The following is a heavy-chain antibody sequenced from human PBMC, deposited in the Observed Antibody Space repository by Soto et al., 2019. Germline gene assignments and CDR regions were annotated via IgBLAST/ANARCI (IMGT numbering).Heavy chain of an antibody. Sequence: PSETLSLTCTVSGGSISSGGYYGSWIRQHPGKGLEWIGYIYYSGSTYYNPSLKSRVTISVDTSKDQFSLKLSSVTAADTAVYYCARDFPYSSPARYGMDVWGQGTTVTVSS. J-gene: IGHJ6*02. CDR2: IYYSGST. CDR1: GGSISSGGYY. CDR3: ARDFPYSSPARYGMDV. D-gene: IGHD6-13*01. V-gene: IGHV4-31*03.